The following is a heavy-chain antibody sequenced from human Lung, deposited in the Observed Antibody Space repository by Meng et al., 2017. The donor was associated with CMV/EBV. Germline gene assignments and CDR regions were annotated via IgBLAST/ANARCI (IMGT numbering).Heavy chain of an antibody. V-gene: IGHV3-30*04. CDR3: AGSPSDIHLWVVF. Sequence: GGSLRLSCAASGFTFNSYAMHWVRQAPGKGLEWVALISYDGSNKYYTDSVRGRFTISRDNSKNTLYLRMNSLRPEDTAVYYCAGSPSDIHLWVVFWGQGTLVXVSS. J-gene: IGHJ4*02. CDR2: ISYDGSNK. D-gene: IGHD5-18*01. CDR1: GFTFNSYA.